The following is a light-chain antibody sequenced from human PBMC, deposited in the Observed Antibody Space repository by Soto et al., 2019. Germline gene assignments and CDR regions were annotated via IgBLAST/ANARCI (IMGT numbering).Light chain of an antibody. CDR3: QQYGYLVT. CDR1: QSISNNY. Sequence: IVLTQSPGTLTLYPAEIATLSCRASQSISNNYVACYQQKPGRPHRLLICGASSRATGIPDRFSGSGSGTDFTLTISRLEPEDFAMYYCQQYGYLVTFGGGTKVDIK. J-gene: IGKJ4*01. CDR2: GAS. V-gene: IGKV3-20*01.